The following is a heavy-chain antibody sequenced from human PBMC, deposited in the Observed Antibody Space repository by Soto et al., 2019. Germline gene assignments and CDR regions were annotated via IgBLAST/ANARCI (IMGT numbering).Heavy chain of an antibody. CDR1: GDSISNGYY. Sequence: TRCLTCTASGDSISNGYYWGWIRQTPGKGLEWIGSIYHSGSTYYNPSLKSRVTISVDTSKNQFSLKLSSVTAADTAVYYCARAPYCSGGTCSLDNWFDHWGHVTPVPAS. D-gene: IGHD2-15*01. J-gene: IGHJ5*02. V-gene: IGHV4-38-2*02. CDR3: ARAPYCSGGTCSLDNWFDH. CDR2: IYHSGST.